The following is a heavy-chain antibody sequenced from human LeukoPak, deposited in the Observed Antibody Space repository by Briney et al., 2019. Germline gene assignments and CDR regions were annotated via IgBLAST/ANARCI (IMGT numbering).Heavy chain of an antibody. CDR2: ITGNGGST. J-gene: IGHJ4*02. CDR3: VKGRGYSGYDASLLDD. D-gene: IGHD5-12*01. Sequence: GGSLRLSCSASGFTFSIYLMHWVRQAPGKGLEYVSAITGNGGSTYYADSMKGRFTISRDNPKNTLYLQMSSLRTEDTAVYYCVKGRGYSGYDASLLDDWGQGTLVTVSS. CDR1: GFTFSIYL. V-gene: IGHV3-64D*09.